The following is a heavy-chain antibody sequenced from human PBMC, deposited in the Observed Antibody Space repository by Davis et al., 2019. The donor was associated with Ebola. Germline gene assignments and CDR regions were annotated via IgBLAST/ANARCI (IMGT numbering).Heavy chain of an antibody. D-gene: IGHD6-13*01. CDR2: ISYDGSNK. V-gene: IGHV3-30-3*01. CDR1: GFTFSSYA. J-gene: IGHJ6*02. Sequence: GESLKISCAASGFTFSSYAMHWVRQAPGKGLEWVAVISYDGSNKYYADSVKGRFTISRDNAKNSLYLQMNSLRAEDTALYYCAKGVAAAGYYYGMDVWGQGTTVTVSS. CDR3: AKGVAAAGYYYGMDV.